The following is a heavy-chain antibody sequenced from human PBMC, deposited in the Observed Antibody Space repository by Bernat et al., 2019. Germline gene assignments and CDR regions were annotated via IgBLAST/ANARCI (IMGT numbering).Heavy chain of an antibody. CDR1: GFTLSNYA. V-gene: IGHV3-23*01. D-gene: IGHD6-13*01. CDR2: ITGGGGST. J-gene: IGHJ4*02. CDR3: AKQPAAAKGFYFDY. Sequence: EVQLLESGGGSIQPGGSLRLSCAASGFTLSNYAMSWVRQAPGKGLEWVSVITGGGGSTNYADSVKGRFTIYRDNSKNTLYLQMNSLRAEDTAVYYCAKQPAAAKGFYFDYWGQGTLVTVSS.